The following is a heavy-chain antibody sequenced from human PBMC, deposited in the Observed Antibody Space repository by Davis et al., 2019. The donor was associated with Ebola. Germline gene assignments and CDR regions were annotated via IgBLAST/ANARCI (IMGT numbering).Heavy chain of an antibody. Sequence: GGSLRLSCVASGFAFDDYSMHWVRQPPGKGLEWVSGINWNSVSIAYADSVKGRFTISRDNAKNSLYLQMNSLRAEDTAVYYCARDLPEYYDFWSGYYAYWGQGTLVTVSS. D-gene: IGHD3-3*01. CDR3: ARDLPEYYDFWSGYYAY. J-gene: IGHJ4*02. CDR1: GFAFDDYS. CDR2: INWNSVSI. V-gene: IGHV3-9*01.